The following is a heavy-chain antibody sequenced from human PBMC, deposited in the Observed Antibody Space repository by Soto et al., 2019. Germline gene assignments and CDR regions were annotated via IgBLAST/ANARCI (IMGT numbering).Heavy chain of an antibody. CDR1: GGPISSGGYS. CDR3: ARDYYGMDV. J-gene: IGHJ6*02. CDR2: TYQSGSA. V-gene: IGHV4-30-2*06. Sequence: SETLSLTCTVSGGPISSGGYSWTWIRQSPGKGLEWIGYTYQSGSAYYNPSLKSRVTISVDRSKNQFSLNLTSVTVADTAVYYCARDYYGMDVWGQGTTVTVSS.